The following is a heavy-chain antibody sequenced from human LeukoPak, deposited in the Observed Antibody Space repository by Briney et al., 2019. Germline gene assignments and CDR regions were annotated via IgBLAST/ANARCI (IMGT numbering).Heavy chain of an antibody. CDR2: IKQDGSEK. D-gene: IGHD3-10*01. CDR3: ARDRATMVRGVSYYFDY. Sequence: GGSLRLSCAASGFKFSSYWMSWVRQAPGKGLEWVANIKQDGSEKYYVDSVKGRFTISRGSARSSLYLQLNSLRAEDTAVYYCARDRATMVRGVSYYFDYWGQGTLVTVSS. J-gene: IGHJ4*02. V-gene: IGHV3-7*05. CDR1: GFKFSSYW.